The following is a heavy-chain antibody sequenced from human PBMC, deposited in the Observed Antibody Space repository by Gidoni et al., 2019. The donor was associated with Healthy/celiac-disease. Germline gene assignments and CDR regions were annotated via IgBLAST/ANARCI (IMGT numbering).Heavy chain of an antibody. CDR3: ARGRDASGSSLDY. Sequence: QVQLQQWGAGLLTPSETLSLTCVVYGGSFSGYYWSWIRQPPGKGLEWIGEIKHSGSTNYNPSIKSRVTISVDTSKNQFSLKLSSVTAADTAVYYCARGRDASGSSLDYWGQGTLVTVSS. D-gene: IGHD1-26*01. V-gene: IGHV4-34*01. CDR1: GGSFSGYY. J-gene: IGHJ4*02. CDR2: IKHSGST.